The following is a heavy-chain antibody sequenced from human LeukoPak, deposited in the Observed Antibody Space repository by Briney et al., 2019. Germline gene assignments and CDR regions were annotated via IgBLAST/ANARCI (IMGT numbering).Heavy chain of an antibody. V-gene: IGHV3-53*01. Sequence: PGGSLRLSGAASGFTVTSNYMSWVRQAPGKGLEWVSVIYSGGSTYYADSVKGRFTISRDNSKNTLYLQMNSLRAEDTAVYYCAREDFYGSGSYFDYWGQGTLVTVSS. CDR1: GFTVTSNY. CDR2: IYSGGST. CDR3: AREDFYGSGSYFDY. J-gene: IGHJ4*02. D-gene: IGHD3-10*01.